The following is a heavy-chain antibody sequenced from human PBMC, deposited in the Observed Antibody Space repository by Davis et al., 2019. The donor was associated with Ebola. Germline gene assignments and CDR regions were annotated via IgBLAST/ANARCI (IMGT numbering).Heavy chain of an antibody. CDR3: AGLAARSSYYYGMDI. Sequence: MPGGSLRLSCTVSGGSVTSHYWSWIRQPPGKGLEWMGYFYHGGSTIYNRSFKSRVTISVDTSKNQFSLRLSSVTAADTAVYYCAGLAARSSYYYGMDIWGQGTTVTVSS. J-gene: IGHJ6*02. D-gene: IGHD6-6*01. CDR2: FYHGGST. V-gene: IGHV4-59*02. CDR1: GGSVTSHY.